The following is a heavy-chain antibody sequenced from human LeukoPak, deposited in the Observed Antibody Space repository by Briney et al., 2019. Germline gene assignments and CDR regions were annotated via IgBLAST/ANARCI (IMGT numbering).Heavy chain of an antibody. CDR2: ISAYNGNT. Sequence: ASVKVSCKASGDSFTSYGISWVRQAPGQGLEWMGWISAYNGNTSYAQKLQGRVTMTTDTSTSTAYMELRSLRSDDTAVYYCAREMARRYYDFWSGYYGRDYYYMDVWGKGTTVTVSS. D-gene: IGHD3-3*01. CDR3: AREMARRYYDFWSGYYGRDYYYMDV. J-gene: IGHJ6*03. CDR1: GDSFTSYG. V-gene: IGHV1-18*01.